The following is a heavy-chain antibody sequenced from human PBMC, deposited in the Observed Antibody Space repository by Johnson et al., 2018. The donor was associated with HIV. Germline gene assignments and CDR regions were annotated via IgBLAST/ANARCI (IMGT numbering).Heavy chain of an antibody. Sequence: VQLVESGGGVVQPGRSLRLSCAASGFTFSSYWMHWVRQGPGKGLVWVSRINGDGSGITYADSVKGRFTISRDNAKNTLYLQMNSLRAEDTAVYYCAPFWATGAFDIWGQGTMVTVSS. D-gene: IGHD3-10*01. CDR3: APFWATGAFDI. V-gene: IGHV3-74*02. CDR2: INGDGSGI. J-gene: IGHJ3*02. CDR1: GFTFSSYW.